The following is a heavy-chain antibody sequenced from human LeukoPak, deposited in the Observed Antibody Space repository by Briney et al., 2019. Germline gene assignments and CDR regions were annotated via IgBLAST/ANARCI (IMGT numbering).Heavy chain of an antibody. CDR3: AKDIGDYYYDSSGYSTYAEYFQH. J-gene: IGHJ1*01. D-gene: IGHD3-22*01. CDR2: MSGDGGST. Sequence: GGSLRLSCAASGFTFDDYAMHWVRQAPGKGLEWVSLMSGDGGSTYYADSVKGRFTISRDNSKNSLYLQMNSLRTEDTALYYCAKDIGDYYYDSSGYSTYAEYFQHWGQGTLVTVSS. V-gene: IGHV3-43*02. CDR1: GFTFDDYA.